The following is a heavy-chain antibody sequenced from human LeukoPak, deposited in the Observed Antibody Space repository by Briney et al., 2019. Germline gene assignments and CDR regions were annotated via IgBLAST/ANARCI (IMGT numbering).Heavy chain of an antibody. V-gene: IGHV3-48*03. CDR2: LGYNAKTV. CDR1: GFTFSRRE. J-gene: IGHJ4*02. Sequence: GGSLRLSCSASGFTFSRREMAWVRQAPGKGLEWVSYLGYNAKTVLHADSVKGRFTISRDNAKNSLYLQMDSLRVEDTAFYFCARDRPTGASRRFVVQWGQGTLVTVSS. D-gene: IGHD2-15*01. CDR3: ARDRPTGASRRFVVQ.